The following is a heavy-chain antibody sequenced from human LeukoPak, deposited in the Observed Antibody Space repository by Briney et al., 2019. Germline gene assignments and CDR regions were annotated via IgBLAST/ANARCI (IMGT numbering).Heavy chain of an antibody. Sequence: PSETLSLTCTVSGGSISSSSYYWGWIRQPPGKGLEWIGSIYHSGSSYYNPSLKSRVTISVDTSKNHFSLKLSSVTAADTAVYYCARVAVVITMTWFDYWGQGTLVTVSS. CDR1: GGSISSSSYY. J-gene: IGHJ4*02. CDR2: IYHSGSS. CDR3: ARVAVVITMTWFDY. D-gene: IGHD3-22*01. V-gene: IGHV4-39*02.